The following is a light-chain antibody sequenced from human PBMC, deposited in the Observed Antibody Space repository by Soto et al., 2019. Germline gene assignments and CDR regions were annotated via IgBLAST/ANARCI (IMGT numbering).Light chain of an antibody. CDR2: DVS. Sequence: QSALTQPPSASGSPGQSVTISCTGTSSDVGGYNYVSWYQQHPGKAPKLMIYDVSKRPSGVPDRFSGSKSGNTASLTVSGLQAEDEADYYCSSHGGNYVFGTGTKVTVL. CDR3: SSHGGNYV. J-gene: IGLJ1*01. V-gene: IGLV2-8*01. CDR1: SSDVGGYNY.